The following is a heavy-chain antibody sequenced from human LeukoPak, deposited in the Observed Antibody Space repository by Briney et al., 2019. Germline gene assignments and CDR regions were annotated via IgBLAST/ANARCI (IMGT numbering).Heavy chain of an antibody. CDR3: ARLPVGRLQSSDFDY. CDR2: IYSGGST. J-gene: IGHJ4*02. D-gene: IGHD5-24*01. V-gene: IGHV3-53*01. CDR1: GFTVSSNY. Sequence: GGSLRLSCAASGFTVSSNYMSWVRQAPGKGLEWVSVIYSGGSTYYADSVKGRFTISRDNSKNTLYLQMNSLRAEDTAVYYCARLPVGRLQSSDFDYWGQGTLVTVSS.